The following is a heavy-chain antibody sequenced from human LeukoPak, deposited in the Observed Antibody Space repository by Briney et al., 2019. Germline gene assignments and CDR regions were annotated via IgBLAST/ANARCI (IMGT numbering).Heavy chain of an antibody. V-gene: IGHV3-48*01. J-gene: IGHJ6*03. D-gene: IGHD2-2*01. CDR3: ARVVPLYYYYMDV. CDR2: ISSSSSTI. CDR1: GFTFSSYS. Sequence: TGGSLRLSCVASGFTFSSYSMNWVRQAPGKGLEWVSYISSSSSTIYYADSVKGRFTISRDNAKNSLYLQMNSLRAEDTAVYYCARVVPLYYYYMDVWGKGTTVTVSS.